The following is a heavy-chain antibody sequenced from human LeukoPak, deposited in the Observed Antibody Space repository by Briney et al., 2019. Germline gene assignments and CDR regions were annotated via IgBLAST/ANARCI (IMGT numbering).Heavy chain of an antibody. D-gene: IGHD4-23*01. CDR2: ISSSSSYI. J-gene: IGHJ4*02. CDR1: GFTFSSYS. V-gene: IGHV3-21*01. Sequence: GGSLRLSCAASGFTFSSYSMNWVRQAPGEGLEWVSSISSSSSYIYYADSVKGRFTISRDNAKNSLYPQMNSLRAEDTAVYYCARLATGQYGGNIDYWGQGTLVTVSS. CDR3: ARLATGQYGGNIDY.